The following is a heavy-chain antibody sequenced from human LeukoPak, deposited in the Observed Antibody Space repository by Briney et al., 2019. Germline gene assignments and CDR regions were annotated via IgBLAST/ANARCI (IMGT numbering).Heavy chain of an antibody. D-gene: IGHD3-22*01. Sequence: PGGSLRLSCAASGFTFSTYSMNWVRQAPGKGLEWVSGISWNSGNIGYADSVKGRFTISRDNAKNSLYLQMNSLRAEDTALYYCAKDRPYYDDSGFYDYWGQGTLVTVSS. CDR2: ISWNSGNI. CDR3: AKDRPYYDDSGFYDY. J-gene: IGHJ4*02. V-gene: IGHV3-9*01. CDR1: GFTFSTYS.